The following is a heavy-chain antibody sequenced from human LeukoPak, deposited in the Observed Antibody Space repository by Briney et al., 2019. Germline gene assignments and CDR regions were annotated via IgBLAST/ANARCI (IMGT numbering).Heavy chain of an antibody. CDR2: ISGSGGST. J-gene: IGHJ4*02. V-gene: IGHV3-23*01. D-gene: IGHD5-18*01. CDR1: GFTFSSYA. Sequence: PGGSLRLSCAASGFTFSSYAMSWVRQAPGKGLEWVSAISGSGGSTYYADSVKGRFTISRDNSKNTLYLQMNSLRAEDTAVSYCAKAVSAAMVPYYFDYWGQGTLVTVSS. CDR3: AKAVSAAMVPYYFDY.